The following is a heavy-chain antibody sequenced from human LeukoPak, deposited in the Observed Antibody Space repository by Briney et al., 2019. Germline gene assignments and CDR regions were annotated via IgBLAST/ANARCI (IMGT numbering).Heavy chain of an antibody. D-gene: IGHD1-1*01. CDR1: GFTFSSFA. CDR2: LRSNGDTA. J-gene: IGHJ4*02. V-gene: IGHV3-23*01. CDR3: ARGQELDDGVFDS. Sequence: GGSLRLSCAASGFTFSSFAMTWARQAPGTGLEWVLTLRSNGDTAYNADSVKGRFTISRDNSKNTVYLQMNILRVEDTAIYYCARGQELDDGVFDSWGQGTLVTVSA.